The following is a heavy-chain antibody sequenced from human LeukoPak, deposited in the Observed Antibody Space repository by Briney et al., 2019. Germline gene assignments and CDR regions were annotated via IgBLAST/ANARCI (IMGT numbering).Heavy chain of an antibody. CDR2: ITSSGGGT. J-gene: IGHJ4*02. D-gene: IGHD3-22*01. V-gene: IGHV3-23*01. CDR3: AKMDSSGYFYGYFDY. CDR1: GFTFSSYA. Sequence: GASLRLSCAASGFTFSSYAMIWVRQAPGKGLGWVSGITSSGGGTYYADSVKGRFTISRDNSKNTLYLQMNSLRAEDTAVYYCAKMDSSGYFYGYFDYWGLGTLVTVSS.